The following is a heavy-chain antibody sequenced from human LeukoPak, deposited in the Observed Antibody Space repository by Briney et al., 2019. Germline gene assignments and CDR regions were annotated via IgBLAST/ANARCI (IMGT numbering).Heavy chain of an antibody. CDR2: ISSSSSYI. CDR1: GFTFSSYS. CDR3: ARDPSFYGDYARYFDY. D-gene: IGHD4-17*01. V-gene: IGHV3-21*01. J-gene: IGHJ4*02. Sequence: NPGGSLRLSCAASGFTFSSYSMNWVRQAPGKGLEWVSSISSSSSYIYYADSVKGRFTISRDNAKNSLYLQMNSLRAEDTAVYYCARDPSFYGDYARYFDYWGQGTLVTVSS.